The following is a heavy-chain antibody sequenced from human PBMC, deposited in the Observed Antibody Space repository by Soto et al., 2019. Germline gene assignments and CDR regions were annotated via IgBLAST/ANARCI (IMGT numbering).Heavy chain of an antibody. CDR2: ITKNGRNK. V-gene: IGHV3-30*03. D-gene: IGHD2-8*01. CDR1: GFTFSNYG. CDR3: GRCNGASCHSPFDY. Sequence: QVQLVESGGGVVQPGGSLRLSCAASGFTFSNYGMHWVRQAPGKGLEWVADITKNGRNKDYADSVKGRVAIARDNSKNTLELQMNSLRGEDTAMDYCGRCNGASCHSPFDYWGQATLVTVSS. J-gene: IGHJ4*02.